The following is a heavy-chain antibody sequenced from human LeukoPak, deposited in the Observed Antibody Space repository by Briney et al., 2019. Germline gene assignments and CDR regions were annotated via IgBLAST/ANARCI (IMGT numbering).Heavy chain of an antibody. CDR3: ARGPYYYDSSGYYYYYYGMDV. CDR1: GRSFRGYY. V-gene: IGHV4-34*01. Sequence: PSETLSLTCAVYGRSFRGYYWSWISQPPRKGLEWVGEINHSGSTNYNPSLKSRVTISVDTSKNQFSLKLSSVTAADTAVYYCARGPYYYDSSGYYYYYYGMDVWGQGTTVTVSS. D-gene: IGHD3-22*01. J-gene: IGHJ6*02. CDR2: INHSGST.